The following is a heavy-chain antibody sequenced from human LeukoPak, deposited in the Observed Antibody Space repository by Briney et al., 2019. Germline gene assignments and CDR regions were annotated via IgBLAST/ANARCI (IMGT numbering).Heavy chain of an antibody. CDR3: AKVGENSGWTPYEGNYYYYMDV. CDR1: GFTFGDYA. Sequence: GGSLRLSCTASGFTFGDYAMSWFRQAPGKGLEWVGFIRSKAYGGTTEYAASVKGRFTISRDDSKSIAYLQMNSLKTEDTAVYYCAKVGENSGWTPYEGNYYYYMDVWGKGTTVTISS. CDR2: IRSKAYGGTT. D-gene: IGHD6-19*01. V-gene: IGHV3-49*03. J-gene: IGHJ6*03.